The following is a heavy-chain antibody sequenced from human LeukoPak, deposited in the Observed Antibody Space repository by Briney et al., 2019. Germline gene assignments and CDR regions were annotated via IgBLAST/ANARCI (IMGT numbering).Heavy chain of an antibody. D-gene: IGHD3-3*01. CDR3: ARGNEIITIFGVGSYGMDV. J-gene: IGHJ6*02. Sequence: ASVKVSCKASGYTFTSYDINWVRQATGQGLEWMGWMNPNSGNTGYAQKFQGRVTMTRNTSISTAYMELSSLRSEDTAVYYCARGNEIITIFGVGSYGMDVWGQGPTVTVSS. CDR2: MNPNSGNT. CDR1: GYTFTSYD. V-gene: IGHV1-8*01.